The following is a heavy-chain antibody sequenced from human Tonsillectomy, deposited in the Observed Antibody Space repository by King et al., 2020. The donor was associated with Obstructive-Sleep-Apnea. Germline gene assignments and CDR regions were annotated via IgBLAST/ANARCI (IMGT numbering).Heavy chain of an antibody. D-gene: IGHD1-1*01. CDR3: ARVLIDLENDY. CDR2: TSYDGSNK. CDR1: GFIFSSYA. V-gene: IGHV3-30*04. Sequence: GQLVQSGGGVVQPGRSLRLSCAVSGFIFSSYAMHWVRQAPGKGPEWVAVTSYDGSNKYYADSVKGRFTISRDNSESTLYLQMNSLRAEDTAIYYCARVLIDLENDYWGQGTLVTVSS. J-gene: IGHJ4*02.